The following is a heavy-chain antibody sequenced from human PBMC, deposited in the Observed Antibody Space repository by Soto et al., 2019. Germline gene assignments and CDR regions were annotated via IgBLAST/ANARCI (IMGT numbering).Heavy chain of an antibody. CDR3: ARSFLDNIDF. Sequence: PGESLKISCKGSGYRFASYRIAWVRQMPGKGLEWMGIIDPSDSDIRYSPSFQGQVTISADKSISTAYLQWSSLKASDTAIYYCARSFLDNIDFWGPGTLVTLFS. J-gene: IGHJ5*01. CDR2: IDPSDSDI. CDR1: GYRFASYR. D-gene: IGHD1-20*01. V-gene: IGHV5-51*01.